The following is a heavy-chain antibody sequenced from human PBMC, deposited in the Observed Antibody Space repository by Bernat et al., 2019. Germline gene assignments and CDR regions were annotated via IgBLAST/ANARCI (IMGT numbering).Heavy chain of an antibody. J-gene: IGHJ4*02. Sequence: QVQLVESGGGVVQPGRSLRLSCAASGFTFSSYGMHWVRQAPGKGLEWVAVIWYDGSNKYYADSVKGRFTISRDNSKNTLYLQMNSLRAEDTAVYYCARVGSSWTPGGYWGQGTLVTVSS. CDR2: IWYDGSNK. V-gene: IGHV3-33*01. CDR1: GFTFSSYG. CDR3: ARVGSSWTPGGY. D-gene: IGHD6-13*01.